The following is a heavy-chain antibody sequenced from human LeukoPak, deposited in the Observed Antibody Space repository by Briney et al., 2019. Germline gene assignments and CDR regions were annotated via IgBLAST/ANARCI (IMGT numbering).Heavy chain of an antibody. Sequence: SETLSLTCTVSGGSVNSGDYYWVWIRQPPGKGLEWIGSIYYSGSTSYNPSLKSRVTMTVDTSKSQFSLKLSSVTAADTAVYYCARAKRARGNSVSLSWFDPWGQGTLVTVSS. CDR1: GGSVNSGDYY. CDR2: IYYSGST. D-gene: IGHD4-23*01. V-gene: IGHV4-39*07. J-gene: IGHJ5*02. CDR3: ARAKRARGNSVSLSWFDP.